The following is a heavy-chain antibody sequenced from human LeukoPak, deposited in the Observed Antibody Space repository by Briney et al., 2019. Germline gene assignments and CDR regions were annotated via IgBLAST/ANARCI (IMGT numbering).Heavy chain of an antibody. V-gene: IGHV3-23*01. D-gene: IGHD4-11*01. CDR2: VSGSGPNT. CDR1: GFSFSSYA. J-gene: IGHJ5*01. CDR3: AKDLHDYGNYVGWFDS. Sequence: PGGSLRLSCVASGFSFSSYAMDWVRQAPGKGLEWVSAVSGSGPNTYYADSVKGRFTISRDHSKTTLFLQMNSLRAEDTAVYYCAKDLHDYGNYVGWFDSWGQGTLVTVSS.